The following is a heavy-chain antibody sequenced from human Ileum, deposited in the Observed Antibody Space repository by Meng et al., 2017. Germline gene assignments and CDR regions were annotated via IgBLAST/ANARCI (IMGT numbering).Heavy chain of an antibody. CDR1: GFTYG. Sequence: GGSLRLSCAASGFTYGMSWVRQAPGKGLEWVSGISVSGDSTYYADSVKGRFTISRDKSKNTLYLQMNSLRAEKTALYYCANIRRGNKYGDYDYWGQGTLVTVSS. D-gene: IGHD5-18*01. CDR3: ANIRRGNKYGDYDY. J-gene: IGHJ4*02. CDR2: ISVSGDST. V-gene: IGHV3-23*01.